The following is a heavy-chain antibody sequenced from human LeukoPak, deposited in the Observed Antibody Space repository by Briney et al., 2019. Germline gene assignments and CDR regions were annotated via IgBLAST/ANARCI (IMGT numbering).Heavy chain of an antibody. CDR3: ARVWSPQLGAIDY. D-gene: IGHD1-1*01. J-gene: IGHJ4*02. V-gene: IGHV1-18*01. Sequence: ASVKVSCKASGYTFTTFGINWVRQAPGQGLEWMGWISFYNGNTNYEQRLQGRVTMTTDASTSTAYMELRSLRSDDTAVYYCARVWSPQLGAIDYWGQGTLVTVSS. CDR2: ISFYNGNT. CDR1: GYTFTTFG.